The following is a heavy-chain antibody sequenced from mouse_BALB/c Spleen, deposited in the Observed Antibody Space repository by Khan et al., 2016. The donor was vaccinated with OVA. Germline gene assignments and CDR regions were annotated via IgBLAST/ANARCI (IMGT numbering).Heavy chain of an antibody. V-gene: IGHV5-6*01. CDR1: GFTFSSYG. Sequence: EVQRVESGGDLVKPGGSLKLSCAASGFTFSSYGMSWVRQTPDKRLEWVATISSGGSYTYYPDSVKGRFTISRDNAKNTLYLQMSSLKSEDTAMYYCARRAYYCNSNVMDYWGQGTSVTVSS. CDR3: ARRAYYCNSNVMDY. J-gene: IGHJ4*01. CDR2: ISSGGSYT. D-gene: IGHD2-10*01.